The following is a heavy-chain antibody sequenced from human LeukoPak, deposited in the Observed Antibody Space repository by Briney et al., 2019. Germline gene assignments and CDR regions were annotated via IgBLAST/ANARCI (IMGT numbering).Heavy chain of an antibody. Sequence: PGGSLRLSCADSGFAFSSHWMHWVRQAPGKRLVWVSRIKYDASSTSYADSVKGRFTISRDNAKNTLYLQMNSLRAEDTAVYYCARGATYAYYQDYWGQGTLVTVSS. J-gene: IGHJ4*02. CDR1: GFAFSSHW. D-gene: IGHD1-26*01. V-gene: IGHV3-74*01. CDR3: ARGATYAYYQDY. CDR2: IKYDASST.